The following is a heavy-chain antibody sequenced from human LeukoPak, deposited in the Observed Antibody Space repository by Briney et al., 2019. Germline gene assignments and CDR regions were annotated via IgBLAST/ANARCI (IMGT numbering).Heavy chain of an antibody. CDR2: ISGSGGST. CDR1: GFTLSSYA. CDR3: AKITRGYCSGGSCYLWFDP. J-gene: IGHJ5*02. Sequence: GGSLRLSCAASGFTLSSYAMSWVRQAPGKGLEWVSAISGSGGSTYYADSVKGRFTISRDNSKNTLYLQMNSLRAEDTAVYYCAKITRGYCSGGSCYLWFDPWGQGTLVTVSS. D-gene: IGHD2-15*01. V-gene: IGHV3-23*01.